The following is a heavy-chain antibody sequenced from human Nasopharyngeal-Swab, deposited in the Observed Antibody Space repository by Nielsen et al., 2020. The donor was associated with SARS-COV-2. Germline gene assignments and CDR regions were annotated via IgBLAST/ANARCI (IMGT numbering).Heavy chain of an antibody. CDR1: VYTFTIYA. D-gene: IGHD2-2*01. V-gene: IGHV7-4-1*02. CDR2: INTNTGNP. J-gene: IGHJ5*02. CDR3: AREGDIVVVPSPAGFDP. Sequence: ASVKVSCMASVYTFTIYAMNWVRQAPGQGLEWMGWINTNTGNPTYAQVFTGRFVFSLDTSVSTEYLQISSLKAEDTAVYYCAREGDIVVVPSPAGFDPWGQGTLVTVSS.